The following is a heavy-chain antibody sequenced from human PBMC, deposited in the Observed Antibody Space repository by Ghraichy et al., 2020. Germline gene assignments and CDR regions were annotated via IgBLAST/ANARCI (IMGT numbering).Heavy chain of an antibody. Sequence: GGSLRLSCAASGFTVSSNYMSWVRQAPGKGLEWVSVIYSGGSTYYADSVKGRFTISRDNSKNTLYLQMNSLRADDTAVYYCASLGTTVTTVYYYYGMDVWGQGTTVTGSS. CDR1: GFTVSSNY. V-gene: IGHV3-66*01. CDR2: IYSGGST. J-gene: IGHJ6*02. CDR3: ASLGTTVTTVYYYYGMDV. D-gene: IGHD4-17*01.